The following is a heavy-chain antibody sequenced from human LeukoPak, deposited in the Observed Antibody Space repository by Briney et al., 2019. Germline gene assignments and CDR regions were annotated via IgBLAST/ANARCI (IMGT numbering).Heavy chain of an antibody. CDR3: ARHPSLSYCSGGTCWFDP. Sequence: SETLSLTCTVSGGSISSYYWSWIRQPPGKGLEWIGYIYYSGSTNYNPSLKSRVTMSVDTSKNQFTLKVNSVTAADTAVYYCARHPSLSYCSGGTCWFDPWGQGTLVTVSS. CDR1: GGSISSYY. V-gene: IGHV4-59*08. D-gene: IGHD2-15*01. J-gene: IGHJ5*02. CDR2: IYYSGST.